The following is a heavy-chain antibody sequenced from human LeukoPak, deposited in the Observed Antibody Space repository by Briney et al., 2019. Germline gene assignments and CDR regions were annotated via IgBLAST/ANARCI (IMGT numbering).Heavy chain of an antibody. D-gene: IGHD3-16*01. CDR2: IYYSGST. J-gene: IGHJ2*01. Sequence: SETLSLTCTVSGVSISSGGYYWSWIRQHPGKGLEWIGYIYYSGSTYYNPSLKSRVTISVDTSKNQFSLKLSSVTAADTAVYYCARDGHLIAPGWYFDLWGRGTLVTVSS. V-gene: IGHV4-31*03. CDR1: GVSISSGGYY. CDR3: ARDGHLIAPGWYFDL.